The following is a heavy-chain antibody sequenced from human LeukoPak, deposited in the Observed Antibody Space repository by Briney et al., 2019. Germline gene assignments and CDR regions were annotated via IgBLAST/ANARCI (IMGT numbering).Heavy chain of an antibody. CDR3: ARGGPYSSSWYDWFDP. D-gene: IGHD6-13*01. Sequence: SETLSLTCTVSGGSISSGGYYWSWIRQHPGKGLEWIGYIYYSGSTYYNPSLKSRVTISVDTSKNQFSLKLSSVTAADTAVYYCARGGPYSSSWYDWFDPWGQGTLVTVSS. J-gene: IGHJ5*02. CDR1: GGSISSGGYY. CDR2: IYYSGST. V-gene: IGHV4-31*03.